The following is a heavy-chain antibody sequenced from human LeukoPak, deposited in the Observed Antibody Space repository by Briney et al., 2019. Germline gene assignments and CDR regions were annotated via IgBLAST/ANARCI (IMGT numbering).Heavy chain of an antibody. CDR3: AKDSCSSTSCRGNFDY. D-gene: IGHD2-2*01. J-gene: IGHJ4*02. Sequence: GSLRLSCAASGFTFSSYAMSWVRQAPGKGLEWVSAISGSGGSTYYADSVKGRFTISRDNSKNTLYLQMNSLRAEDTAVYYCAKDSCSSTSCRGNFDYWGQGTLVTVSS. V-gene: IGHV3-23*01. CDR1: GFTFSSYA. CDR2: ISGSGGST.